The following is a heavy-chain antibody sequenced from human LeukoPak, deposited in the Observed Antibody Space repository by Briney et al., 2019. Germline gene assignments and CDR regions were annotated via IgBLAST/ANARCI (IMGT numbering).Heavy chain of an antibody. CDR1: GFTFSSYA. D-gene: IGHD3-10*01. CDR2: ISGSGGST. CDR3: VKDFTMVRGWYFDY. Sequence: GGSLRLSCAASGFTFSSYAMSWVRQAPGKGLEWVSAISGSGGSTYYADSVKGRFTISRDNSKNTLYLQMNSLRAEDTAVYYCVKDFTMVRGWYFDYWGQGTLVTVSS. V-gene: IGHV3-23*01. J-gene: IGHJ4*02.